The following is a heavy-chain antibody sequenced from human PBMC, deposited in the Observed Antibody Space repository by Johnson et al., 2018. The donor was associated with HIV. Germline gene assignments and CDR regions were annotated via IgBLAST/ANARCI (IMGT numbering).Heavy chain of an antibody. D-gene: IGHD1-26*01. CDR1: GFTCDDYA. J-gene: IGHJ3*02. CDR3: AKGALGWELLAGDAFDI. Sequence: EVQVVESGGGLVQPGRSLRLSCAASGFTCDDYAMHWVRQAPGKGLEGVSGIRWNRGSIGYADSVKGRFTISRDNAKNSLYLQINSLRTEDTALYYCAKGALGWELLAGDAFDIWGRGAMVTVSS. V-gene: IGHV3-9*01. CDR2: IRWNRGSI.